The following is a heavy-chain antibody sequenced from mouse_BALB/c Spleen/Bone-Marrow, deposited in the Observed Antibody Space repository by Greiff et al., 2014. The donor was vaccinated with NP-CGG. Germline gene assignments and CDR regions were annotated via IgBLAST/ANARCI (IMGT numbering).Heavy chain of an antibody. D-gene: IGHD1-1*01. J-gene: IGHJ2*01. CDR3: ARQGVITTIVSYFDY. Sequence: DVKLVESGGDLVKPGGSLKLSCAASGFTFSHYAMSWVRQTPERRLEWVAIISSDGRYTYYPDSVKGRFTISRDNAKNTLYLQMSSLRSEDTAMYYCARQGVITTIVSYFDYWGQGTTLTVSS. CDR2: ISSDGRYT. V-gene: IGHV5-9-3*01. CDR1: GFTFSHYA.